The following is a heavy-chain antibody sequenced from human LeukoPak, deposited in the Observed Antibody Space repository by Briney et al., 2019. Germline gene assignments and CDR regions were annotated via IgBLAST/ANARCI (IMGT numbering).Heavy chain of an antibody. Sequence: GGSLRLSCAASGFTFSSYAMSSVRQAPGKGLEWVSAISGSGGSTYYADSVKGRFTISRDNSKNTLYLQMNSLRAEDTAVYYCAKGWELLGVFDYWGQGTLVTVSS. D-gene: IGHD1-26*01. CDR3: AKGWELLGVFDY. V-gene: IGHV3-23*01. CDR2: ISGSGGST. CDR1: GFTFSSYA. J-gene: IGHJ4*02.